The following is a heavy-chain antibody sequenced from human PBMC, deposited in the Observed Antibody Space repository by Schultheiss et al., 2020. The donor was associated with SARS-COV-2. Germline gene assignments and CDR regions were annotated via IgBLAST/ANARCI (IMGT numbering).Heavy chain of an antibody. V-gene: IGHV4-31*03. Sequence: SETLSLTCSVSGVSISDGAYYWSWIRQHPGKGLEWIGYIDHSGSTSYNPSLKSRVFISGDSSKNQLSLKLSSVTAADTAVYYCARDMDVWGQGTTVTVSS. CDR3: ARDMDV. CDR1: GVSISDGAYY. J-gene: IGHJ6*02. CDR2: IDHSGST.